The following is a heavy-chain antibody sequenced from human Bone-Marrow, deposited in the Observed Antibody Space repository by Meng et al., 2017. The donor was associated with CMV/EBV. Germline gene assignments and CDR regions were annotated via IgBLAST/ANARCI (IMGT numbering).Heavy chain of an antibody. D-gene: IGHD5/OR15-5a*01. V-gene: IGHV4-39*07. Sequence: GSLRLSCTVSGGSISSSSYYWGWIRQPPGKGLEWIGSIYYSGSTYYNPSLKSRVTISVDTSKNQFSLKLSSVTAADTAVYYCAKSGSTDYWGQGTLVTVSS. J-gene: IGHJ4*02. CDR2: IYYSGST. CDR3: AKSGSTDY. CDR1: GGSISSSSYY.